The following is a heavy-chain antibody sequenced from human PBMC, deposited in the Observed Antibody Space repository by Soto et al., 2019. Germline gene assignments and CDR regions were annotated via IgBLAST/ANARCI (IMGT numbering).Heavy chain of an antibody. D-gene: IGHD3-9*01. J-gene: IGHJ6*02. Sequence: ASVKVSCKASGYTFTSYGISWVRQAPGQGLEWMGWISGYNGNTNYAQKLQGRVTMTTDTSTSTAYMELRSLRSDDTAVYYCARDLSDILTGYYWYYGMDVWGQGTTVTVSS. CDR1: GYTFTSYG. CDR2: ISGYNGNT. CDR3: ARDLSDILTGYYWYYGMDV. V-gene: IGHV1-18*01.